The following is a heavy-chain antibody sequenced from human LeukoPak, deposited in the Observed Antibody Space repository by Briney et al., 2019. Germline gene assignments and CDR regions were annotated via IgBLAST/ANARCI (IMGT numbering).Heavy chain of an antibody. CDR1: GFTFSSYS. Sequence: GGSLRLSCAASGFTFSSYSMNWVRQAPGKGLEWVSYISSSSSTIYYADSVKGRLTISRDNAKNSLYLQMNSPRAEDTAVYYCVTTWGAHYWYFDLWGRGALVTVSS. J-gene: IGHJ2*01. CDR3: VTTWGAHYWYFDL. CDR2: ISSSSSTI. D-gene: IGHD1-26*01. V-gene: IGHV3-48*04.